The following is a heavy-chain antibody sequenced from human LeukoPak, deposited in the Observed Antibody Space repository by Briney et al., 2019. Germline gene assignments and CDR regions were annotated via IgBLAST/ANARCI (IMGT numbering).Heavy chain of an antibody. CDR2: IYISGST. CDR3: ARETPDDYVWGSYRSPLVGVADV. CDR1: GGSISSYY. Sequence: SETLSLTCTVSGGSISSYYWSSIRQPAGKGLEWIGRIYISGSTDYNPSLKSRVTMSVDTSKNQFSLKLSSVTAADTAVYYCARETPDDYVWGSYRSPLVGVADVWGQGTTVTVSS. D-gene: IGHD3-16*02. V-gene: IGHV4-4*07. J-gene: IGHJ6*02.